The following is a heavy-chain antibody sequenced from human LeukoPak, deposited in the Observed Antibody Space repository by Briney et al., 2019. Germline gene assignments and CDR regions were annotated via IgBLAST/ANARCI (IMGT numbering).Heavy chain of an antibody. J-gene: IGHJ6*03. V-gene: IGHV1-2*07. CDR2: INPNSGGT. Sequence: ASVKVSCKASGYTFVNFGLIWVRQAPGQGLEWMGWINPNSGGTKYAHKFQGRVTMTRDTSISTAYMELSRLRSDDTAVYYCARDLDGYYDSSGYYDYYYYYMDVWGKGTTVTVSS. CDR3: ARDLDGYYDSSGYYDYYYYYMDV. D-gene: IGHD3-22*01. CDR1: GYTFVNFG.